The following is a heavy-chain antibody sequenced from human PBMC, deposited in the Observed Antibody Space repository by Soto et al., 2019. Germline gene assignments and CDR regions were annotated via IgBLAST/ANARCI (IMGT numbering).Heavy chain of an antibody. Sequence: SETLSLTCTVSGGSISSSSYYWGWIRQPPGKGLEWIGSIYYSGSTYYNPSLKSRVTISVDTSKNQFSLRLSSVTAADTVVFFCARLDGYDHNFSYWGQGALVPVSS. J-gene: IGHJ4*02. V-gene: IGHV4-39*01. CDR2: IYYSGST. D-gene: IGHD5-12*01. CDR3: ARLDGYDHNFSY. CDR1: GGSISSSSYY.